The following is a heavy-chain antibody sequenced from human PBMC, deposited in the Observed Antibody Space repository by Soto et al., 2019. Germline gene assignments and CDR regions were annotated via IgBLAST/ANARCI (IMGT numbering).Heavy chain of an antibody. CDR1: GFTFSDHY. V-gene: IGHV3-72*01. Sequence: EVQLVESGGGLVQPGGSLRLSCATSGFTFSDHYMDWVRQAPGKGLEWVGRTSNKANSYTAEYAASVKGRFTISRDDSKNSLYLQMNSLKTEDTAVYYCATAHYSDGSGYRYFDLWGRGTLVTVSS. J-gene: IGHJ2*01. CDR3: ATAHYSDGSGYRYFDL. D-gene: IGHD3-22*01. CDR2: TSNKANSYTA.